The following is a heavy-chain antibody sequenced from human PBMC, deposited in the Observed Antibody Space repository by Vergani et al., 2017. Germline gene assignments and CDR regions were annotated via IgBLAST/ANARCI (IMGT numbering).Heavy chain of an antibody. J-gene: IGHJ3*02. Sequence: EVQLLESGGGLVQPGGSLRLSCVASGFTFSHYSMNWVRQAPGKGLEWVSSISGNNDDVYYADSVKGRFTISRDNAKNSLYLDMSSLRAEDTAVYYCVRDVRVSRIWGQGTLVAVSS. CDR1: GFTFSHYS. CDR2: ISGNNDDV. CDR3: VRDVRVSRI. V-gene: IGHV3-21*01.